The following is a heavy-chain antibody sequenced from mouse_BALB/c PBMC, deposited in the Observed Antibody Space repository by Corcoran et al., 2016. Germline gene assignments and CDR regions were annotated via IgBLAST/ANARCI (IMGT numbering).Heavy chain of an antibody. D-gene: IGHD1-1*01. J-gene: IGHJ4*01. CDR3: ARIPYYYGSSSYAMDY. Sequence: QVTLKESGPGILRPSQTLSLTCSFSGFSLSTSVMGVVWIRQPSGKGLEWLAHIWWDDDKRYNPALKSRLTISKDTSSNQVFLKIASVDTADTATSYCARIPYYYGSSSYAMDYWGQGTSVTVSS. CDR2: IWWDDDK. V-gene: IGHV8-8*01. CDR1: GFSLSTSVMG.